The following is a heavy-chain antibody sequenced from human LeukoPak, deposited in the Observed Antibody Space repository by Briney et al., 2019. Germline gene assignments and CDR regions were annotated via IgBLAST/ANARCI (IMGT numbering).Heavy chain of an antibody. CDR3: AKYDIVTFDAFDI. CDR2: ISGGSDST. CDR1: GFTFSTFA. D-gene: IGHD3-9*01. Sequence: GGSLRLSCSASGFTFSTFAMSWVRQAPGKGPGWVSTISGGSDSTYYADSVKGRFTVSRDNSRDTLFLQMDSLRAEDTAVYYCAKYDIVTFDAFDIWGRGTRVTVSA. V-gene: IGHV3-23*01. J-gene: IGHJ3*02.